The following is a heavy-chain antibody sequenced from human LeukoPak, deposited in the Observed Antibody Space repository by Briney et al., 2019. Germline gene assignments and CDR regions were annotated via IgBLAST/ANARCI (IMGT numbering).Heavy chain of an antibody. Sequence: GASVKVSCKASGGTFSSYAISWVRQAPGRGLEWMGRIIPILGITNYAQKFQGRVTITADKSTSTAYMELSSLRSEDTAVYYCAKYVHGSGYYPDFDYWGQGTLVTVSS. CDR1: GGTFSSYA. CDR2: IIPILGIT. D-gene: IGHD3-22*01. J-gene: IGHJ4*02. CDR3: AKYVHGSGYYPDFDY. V-gene: IGHV1-69*04.